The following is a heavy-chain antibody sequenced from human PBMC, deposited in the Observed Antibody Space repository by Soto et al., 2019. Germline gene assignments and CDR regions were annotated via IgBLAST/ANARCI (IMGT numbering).Heavy chain of an antibody. V-gene: IGHV1-46*01. CDR1: GYTFINYY. CDR3: AREKWLVRRNDPFDI. D-gene: IGHD6-19*01. Sequence: ASVKVSCKASGYTFINYYMHWVRQAPGQGLEWMGIINPSGGSTTYAQKFQGRVTLTRDTSTNTVNMELSSLRSEDTAVYYCAREKWLVRRNDPFDIWGQGTMVTVSS. J-gene: IGHJ3*02. CDR2: INPSGGST.